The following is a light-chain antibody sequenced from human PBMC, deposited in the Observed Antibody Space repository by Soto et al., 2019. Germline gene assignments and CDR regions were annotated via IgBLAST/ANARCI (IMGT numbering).Light chain of an antibody. CDR2: AAS. CDR1: QSISSY. J-gene: IGKJ1*01. CDR3: QQSYTTAA. Sequence: DIQMTQSPSSLSASVGDRVTITCRASQSISSYLNWYQQKPGKAPKLLIYAASSLHSGVPSMISGSGSGTDFTHTISSLQPEDSPTYYCQQSYTTAAFDQGTKVEI. V-gene: IGKV1-39*01.